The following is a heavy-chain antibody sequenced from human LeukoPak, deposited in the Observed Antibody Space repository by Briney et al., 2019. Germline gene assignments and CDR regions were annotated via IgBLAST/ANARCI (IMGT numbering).Heavy chain of an antibody. CDR3: ARGVTTVARTSSWYFDL. CDR1: GGSISSYY. CDR2: IYYSGST. D-gene: IGHD4-23*01. J-gene: IGHJ2*01. V-gene: IGHV4-59*12. Sequence: PSETLSLTCTVSGGSISSYYWNWIRQPPGKGLEWIGYIYYSGSTNHNPSLKSRVTISVDTSKNQFSLKLSSVTAADTAVYYCARGVTTVARTSSWYFDLWGRGTLVTVSS.